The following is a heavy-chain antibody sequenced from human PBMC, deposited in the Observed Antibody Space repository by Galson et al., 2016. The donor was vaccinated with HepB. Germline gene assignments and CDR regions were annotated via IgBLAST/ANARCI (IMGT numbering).Heavy chain of an antibody. CDR2: IYYSGST. Sequence: TLSLTCTVSGGSFTNYYWNWIRQPPGKGLEWIGYIYYSGSTNYNPSLKSRVTISVDTSKNQFSLNLRSVTAADTAVYYCARVGASAAISYFDYWGQGTLVTVSS. V-gene: IGHV4-59*01. CDR3: ARVGASAAISYFDY. J-gene: IGHJ4*02. D-gene: IGHD2-2*02. CDR1: GGSFTNYY.